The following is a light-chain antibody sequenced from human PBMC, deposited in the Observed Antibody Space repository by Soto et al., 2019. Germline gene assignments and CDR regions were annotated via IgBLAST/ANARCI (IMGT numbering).Light chain of an antibody. CDR2: AAS. CDR1: QGISSY. V-gene: IGKV1-8*01. Sequence: AIRMTQSPSSFSASTGDRVTITCRASQGISSYFAWYQQKPGKAPKLLIYAASTLQSGVPSRVSGSGSGTDFTLTISFLQSEDFATYYCQQYYSYPWTFGQGTKVEIK. CDR3: QQYYSYPWT. J-gene: IGKJ1*01.